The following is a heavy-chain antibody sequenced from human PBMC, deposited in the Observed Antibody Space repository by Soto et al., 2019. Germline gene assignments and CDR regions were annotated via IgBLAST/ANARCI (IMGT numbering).Heavy chain of an antibody. Sequence: SETLSLTCTVSGGSISSYYWSWIRQPPGKGLEWIGYIYYSGSTNYNPSLKSRVTISVDTSKNQFSLKLSSVTAAGTAVYYCARRYSSAFDIWGQGTTVTVSS. CDR1: GGSISSYY. CDR3: ARRYSSAFDI. CDR2: IYYSGST. V-gene: IGHV4-59*08. D-gene: IGHD6-13*01. J-gene: IGHJ3*02.